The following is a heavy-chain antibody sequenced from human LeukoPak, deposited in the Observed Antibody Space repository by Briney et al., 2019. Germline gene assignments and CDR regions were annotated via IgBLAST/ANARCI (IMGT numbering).Heavy chain of an antibody. Sequence: GGSLRLSCAASGFTFSSYAMHWVRQAPGKGLEYVSAISSNGGSTYYANSVKGRFTISRDNSKNTPYLQMGSLRAEDMAVYYCARGPYYYDSSGRLGDWGQGTLVTVSS. J-gene: IGHJ4*02. CDR1: GFTFSSYA. D-gene: IGHD3-22*01. V-gene: IGHV3-64*01. CDR2: ISSNGGST. CDR3: ARGPYYYDSSGRLGD.